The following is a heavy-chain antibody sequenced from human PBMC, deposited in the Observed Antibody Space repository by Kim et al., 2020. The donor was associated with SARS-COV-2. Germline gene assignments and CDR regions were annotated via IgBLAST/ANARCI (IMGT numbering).Heavy chain of an antibody. CDR3: ARRWSTMVQGVISYYGMDG. CDR2: IIPIFGTA. Sequence: SVKVSCKASGGTFSSYAISWVRQAPGQGLEWMGGIIPIFGTANYAQKFQGRVTITADESTSTAYMELSSLRSEDTAVYYCARRWSTMVQGVISYYGMDGGPRDHGHRLL. V-gene: IGHV1-69*13. J-gene: IGHJ6*02. D-gene: IGHD3-10*01. CDR1: GGTFSSYA.